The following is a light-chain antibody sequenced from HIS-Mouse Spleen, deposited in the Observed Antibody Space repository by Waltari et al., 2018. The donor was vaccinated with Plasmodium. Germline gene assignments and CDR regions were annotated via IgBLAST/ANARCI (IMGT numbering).Light chain of an antibody. CDR3: QQYNNWSFT. V-gene: IGKV3-15*01. Sequence: EIVMPQSPATLSVSPGERATLSCRASQSVSSNLAWYQQKPGQAPRLLIYGASTRGTGIPARFSGSGSGTEFTLTISSLQSEDFAVYYCQQYNNWSFTFGPGTKVDIK. CDR2: GAS. J-gene: IGKJ3*01. CDR1: QSVSSN.